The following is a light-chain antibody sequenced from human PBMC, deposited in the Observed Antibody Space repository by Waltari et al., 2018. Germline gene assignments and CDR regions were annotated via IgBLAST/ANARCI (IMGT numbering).Light chain of an antibody. Sequence: QSALAQPASVSGSPGQSITISCTGTSSDVGVWQYVSWYQQHPGKAPKLLIYAVNKRPSGVSTRFSGSKSGNTASLTISGLQGEDEADYYCILYTGTKGVLGTGTTVTVL. V-gene: IGLV2-14*03. CDR3: ILYTGTKGV. J-gene: IGLJ1*01. CDR1: SSDVGVWQY. CDR2: AVN.